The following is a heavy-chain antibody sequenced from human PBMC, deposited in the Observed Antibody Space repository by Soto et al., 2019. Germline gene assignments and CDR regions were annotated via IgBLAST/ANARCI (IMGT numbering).Heavy chain of an antibody. CDR1: GFTFGNHW. CDR3: ATAEVDH. CDR2: VISDGNTI. V-gene: IGHV3-74*01. Sequence: FLRLSCAASGFTFGNHWMHWVRQAPGKGLEWVSRVISDGNTIDYADSVKGRFTVSRDNAKSTLYLQMNSLRAEDTAVYYCATAEVDHWGPGTLVTVSS. J-gene: IGHJ5*02.